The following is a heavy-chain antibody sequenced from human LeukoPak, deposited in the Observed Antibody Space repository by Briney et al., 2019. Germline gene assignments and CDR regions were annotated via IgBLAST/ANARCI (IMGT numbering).Heavy chain of an antibody. D-gene: IGHD6-6*01. CDR3: ARGRITNHHVKQYSSSNDY. J-gene: IGHJ4*02. CDR1: GYTFTSYY. V-gene: IGHV1-46*01. CDR2: INPSGGST. Sequence: ASAKVSCKASGYTFTSYYMHWVRQAPGQGLEWMGIINPSGGSTSYAQKFQGRVTMTRDTSTSTVYMELSSLRSEDTAVYYCARGRITNHHVKQYSSSNDYWGQGTLVTVSS.